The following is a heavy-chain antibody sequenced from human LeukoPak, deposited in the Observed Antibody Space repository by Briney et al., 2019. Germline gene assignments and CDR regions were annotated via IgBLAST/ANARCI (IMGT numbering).Heavy chain of an antibody. D-gene: IGHD3-22*01. V-gene: IGHV4-4*07. CDR2: IYSSGST. Sequence: PSETLSLTCTVSGGSINNYYWSWIREPARKGLEWIGRIYSSGSTNYNPSLKSRVTMSVDTSKNQFSLKLSSVTAADTALYYCARNYDNSGYTAFGYWGRGTLVTVSS. CDR1: GGSINNYY. CDR3: ARNYDNSGYTAFGY. J-gene: IGHJ4*02.